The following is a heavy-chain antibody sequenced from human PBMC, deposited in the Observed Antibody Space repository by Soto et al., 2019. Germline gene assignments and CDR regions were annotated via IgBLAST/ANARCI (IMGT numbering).Heavy chain of an antibody. J-gene: IGHJ4*02. D-gene: IGHD3-22*01. V-gene: IGHV6-1*01. CDR2: IYYRTKWYN. CDR3: ARVGGDYYESSGPFDY. CDR1: GDSVSSSSVA. Sequence: QVQLQQSGPGLVKPSQTLSLTCAISGDSVSSSSVAWNWIRQSPSRGLEWLGRIYYRTKWYNEYAASVKSRITINPDTSKNQVSLQLDSVTPEDTAVYYCARVGGDYYESSGPFDYWGQGTPVTVSS.